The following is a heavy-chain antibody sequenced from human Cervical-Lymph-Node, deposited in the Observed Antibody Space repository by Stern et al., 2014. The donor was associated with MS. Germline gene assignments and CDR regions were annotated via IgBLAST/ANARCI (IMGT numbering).Heavy chain of an antibody. CDR1: GFSLNSLG. CDR3: LGVGDAMHV. J-gene: IGHJ6*02. CDR2: ISIVGCNR. V-gene: IGHV3-30*03. Sequence: VQLEESGGGVVQPGRSLRLSCAVSGFSLNSLGMHWVRTAPGKGLEWVAGISIVGCNRRYGDSVKVRFSISRDISTNTLYLQMNSLRPEDTAVYYCLGVGDAMHVWGQGTPVIVSS.